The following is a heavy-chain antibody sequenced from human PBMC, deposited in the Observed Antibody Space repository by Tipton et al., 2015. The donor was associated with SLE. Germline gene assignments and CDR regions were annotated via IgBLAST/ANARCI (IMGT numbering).Heavy chain of an antibody. D-gene: IGHD6-13*01. CDR1: GGSFSGYY. CDR2: INHSGST. V-gene: IGHV4-34*01. Sequence: TLSLTCAAYGGSFSGYYWSWIRQPPGKGLEWIGEINHSGSTNYNPSLKSRVTISVDTSKNQFSLKLSSVTAADTAVYYCARGDGYSSSWPGNWFDPWGQGTLVTVSS. CDR3: ARGDGYSSSWPGNWFDP. J-gene: IGHJ5*02.